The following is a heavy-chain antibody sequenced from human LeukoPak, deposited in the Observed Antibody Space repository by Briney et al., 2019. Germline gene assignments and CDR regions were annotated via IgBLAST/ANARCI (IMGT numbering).Heavy chain of an antibody. CDR1: GGTFSSYA. D-gene: IGHD5-12*01. V-gene: IGHV1-69*06. CDR2: IIPIFGTA. J-gene: IGHJ5*02. Sequence: ASVKVSCKASGGTFSSYAISWVRQAPGRGLEWMGGIIPIFGTANYAQKFQGRVTITADKSTSTAYMELSSLRSEDTAVYYCATLAYPTLVATIIDPWGQGTLVTVSS. CDR3: ATLAYPTLVATIIDP.